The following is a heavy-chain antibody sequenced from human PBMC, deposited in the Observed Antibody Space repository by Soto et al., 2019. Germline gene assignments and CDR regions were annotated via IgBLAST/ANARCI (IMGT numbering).Heavy chain of an antibody. V-gene: IGHV5-51*01. Sequence: GESLKISCKGSGYSFTSYWIGWVRQMPGKGLEWMGIIYPGDSDTRYSPSFQGQVTISADKSISTAYLQWSSLKASDTAMYYCARHWVSPDYYYYMDVWGKGTTVTVSS. D-gene: IGHD6-13*01. CDR2: IYPGDSDT. CDR3: ARHWVSPDYYYYMDV. CDR1: GYSFTSYW. J-gene: IGHJ6*03.